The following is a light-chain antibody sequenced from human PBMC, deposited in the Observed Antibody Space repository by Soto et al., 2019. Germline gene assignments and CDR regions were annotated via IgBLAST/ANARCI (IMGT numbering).Light chain of an antibody. Sequence: QSALTQPASVSGFLGQSITISCTGSSSDVGTFNFVSWFQQHPGKAPKLLIFEGTKRPSGVSDRFSGSKSGNTASLTISGLQAEDEADYHCCSYAGTRTSWVFGTGTKLTVL. CDR1: SSDVGTFNF. J-gene: IGLJ1*01. CDR2: EGT. CDR3: CSYAGTRTSWV. V-gene: IGLV2-23*01.